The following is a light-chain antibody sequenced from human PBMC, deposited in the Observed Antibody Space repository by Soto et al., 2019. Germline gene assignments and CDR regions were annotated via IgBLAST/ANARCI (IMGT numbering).Light chain of an antibody. CDR2: EVS. V-gene: IGKV3-15*01. Sequence: GQSPHFLIYEVSKRLSGVPARFSGSGSETDFTLTISGLRSEDSAVYFCQQYNNWPFSFGQGTRLEIK. CDR3: QQYNNWPFS. J-gene: IGKJ5*01.